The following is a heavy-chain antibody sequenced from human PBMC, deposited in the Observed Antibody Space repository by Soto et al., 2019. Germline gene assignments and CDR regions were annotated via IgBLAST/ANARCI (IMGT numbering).Heavy chain of an antibody. J-gene: IGHJ4*02. Sequence: QVHLVESGGGVVQPGGSLRLSCAASGFIFSGYGMHWVRQAPGKGLEWVAIISYDGSNKYSADSVKGRFTISRDNSKNKLYLQMNSLRAEETAGYYCASVRRPEWSDPDYWGQGTLVTVTS. CDR1: GFIFSGYG. CDR3: ASVRRPEWSDPDY. V-gene: IGHV3-30*03. D-gene: IGHD3-3*01. CDR2: ISYDGSNK.